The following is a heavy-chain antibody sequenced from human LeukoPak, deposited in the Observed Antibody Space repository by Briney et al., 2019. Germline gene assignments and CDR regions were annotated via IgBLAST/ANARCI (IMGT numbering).Heavy chain of an antibody. CDR1: GYTFTSYG. Sequence: GASVKVSCKASGYTFTSYGISWVRQAPGQGLEWMGWISAYNGNTHYAQKLQGRVTMTTDTSTSTAYMELSSLRSEDTAVYYCARASTPHSSGYDYWGQGTLVTVSS. CDR2: ISAYNGNT. CDR3: ARASTPHSSGYDY. V-gene: IGHV1-18*01. J-gene: IGHJ4*02. D-gene: IGHD3-22*01.